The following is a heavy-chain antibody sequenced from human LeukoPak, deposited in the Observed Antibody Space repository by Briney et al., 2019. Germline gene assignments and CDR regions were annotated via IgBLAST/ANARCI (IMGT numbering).Heavy chain of an antibody. CDR1: GFTFSTYT. D-gene: IGHD5-18*01. Sequence: GGSLRLSCAASGFTFSTYTMFWVRQPPGKGLEWVSIIGGSGGGIHYADSVKGRFTFSRDDAKNSLYLQMNNLRVEDTAVYYCASLDTALLNSAYWGQGTLVTVSS. CDR2: IGGSGGGI. CDR3: ASLDTALLNSAY. J-gene: IGHJ4*02. V-gene: IGHV3-23*01.